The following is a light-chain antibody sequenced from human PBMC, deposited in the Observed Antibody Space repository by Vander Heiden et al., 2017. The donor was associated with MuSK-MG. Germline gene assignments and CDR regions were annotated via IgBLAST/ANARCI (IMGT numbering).Light chain of an antibody. Sequence: EIVLTQSPGTLSLSPGERATLSCRASQSVSSSYLAWYQQKPGQAPRLLIYGASSRATGIPDRFSGSGSGTDFTLTISRLEPEDFAVYYCQQDCSRFTFGPGTKVDIK. V-gene: IGKV3-20*01. CDR1: QSVSSSY. CDR2: GAS. CDR3: QQDCSRFT. J-gene: IGKJ3*01.